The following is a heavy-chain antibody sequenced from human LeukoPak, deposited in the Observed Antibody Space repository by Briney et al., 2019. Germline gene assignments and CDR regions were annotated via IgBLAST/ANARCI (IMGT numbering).Heavy chain of an antibody. CDR2: IIPIFSTA. Sequence: ASVKVSCKASGGTFSSYAISWVRQAPGQGLEWMGGIIPIFSTANYAQKFQGRVTITADESTSTAYMELSSLRSEDTAVYYCARDSLPDYYDSSGYYYEGSGNYWGQGTLVTVSS. J-gene: IGHJ4*02. D-gene: IGHD3-22*01. V-gene: IGHV1-69*13. CDR1: GGTFSSYA. CDR3: ARDSLPDYYDSSGYYYEGSGNY.